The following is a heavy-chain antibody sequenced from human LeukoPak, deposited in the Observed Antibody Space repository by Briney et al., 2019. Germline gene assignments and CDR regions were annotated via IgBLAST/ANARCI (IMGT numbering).Heavy chain of an antibody. CDR3: ARDSISVAGTFFDY. CDR2: ISLNSGAT. V-gene: IGHV1-2*02. CDR1: GGTFSSYA. Sequence: ASVKVSCKASGGTFSSYAISWVRQVPGQGLEWLGWISLNSGATKYSQKLQARVTMTRDTSISTAYMDLSRLKSDDTAVYYCARDSISVAGTFFDYWGQGTLLTVSS. D-gene: IGHD6-19*01. J-gene: IGHJ4*02.